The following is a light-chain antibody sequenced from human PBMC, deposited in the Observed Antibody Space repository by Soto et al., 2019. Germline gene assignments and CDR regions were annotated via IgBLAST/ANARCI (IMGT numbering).Light chain of an antibody. CDR3: QQYNSYSPVLT. CDR1: QSISSW. V-gene: IGKV1-5*01. CDR2: DAS. J-gene: IGKJ4*01. Sequence: DIQMTQFPSTLSASVGDRVTITCRASQSISSWLAWYQQKPGRAPKLLIFDASSLDGGVPSRFSGSGSGTEFTLTISSLQPDDSATYYCQQYNSYSPVLTFGGGTKV.